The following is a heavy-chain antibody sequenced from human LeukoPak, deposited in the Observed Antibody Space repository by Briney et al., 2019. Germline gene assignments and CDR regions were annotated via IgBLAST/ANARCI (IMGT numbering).Heavy chain of an antibody. D-gene: IGHD2-15*01. J-gene: IGHJ5*01. CDR1: GYTCTSYY. Sequence: SLKFSCKATGYTCTSYYMHWVRQAPEQGIEWMGIINPSGGSTSYAQKFQGRVTMTRDTSTSTVYMELSSLRSEDTAVYYCARDTPVVVAVTLYNWFDCWGQGTLVVVSS. CDR3: ARDTPVVVAVTLYNWFDC. V-gene: IGHV1-46*01. CDR2: INPSGGST.